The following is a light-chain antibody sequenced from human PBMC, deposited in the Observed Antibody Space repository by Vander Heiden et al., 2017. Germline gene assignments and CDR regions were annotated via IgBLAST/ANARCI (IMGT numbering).Light chain of an antibody. CDR3: QQDDSFPLT. J-gene: IGKJ4*01. CDR1: QGISSY. V-gene: IGKV1D-8*01. CDR2: AAS. Sequence: IWMTHSPSLLSASTGDRVTIICRISQGISSYLACYHQKPGYVPELLIYAASTLPSQIPSRFSGSESLTDFTLTISCLKSADLATYYSQQDDSFPLTFGGGTKVEIK.